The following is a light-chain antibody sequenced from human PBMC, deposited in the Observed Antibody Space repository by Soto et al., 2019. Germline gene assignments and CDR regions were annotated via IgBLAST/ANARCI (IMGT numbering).Light chain of an antibody. V-gene: IGLV1-47*01. CDR3: AAWDDSLSGPL. CDR1: SSNIGSNY. CDR2: RNN. J-gene: IGLJ2*01. Sequence: QSVLTQPPSASGTPGQRVTISCSGSSSNIGSNYVYWYRQLPGTAPKLLIYRNNQRPSGVPDRFSGSKSGTSASLAISGLRSEDEADYYCAAWDDSLSGPLFGGGTKLTVL.